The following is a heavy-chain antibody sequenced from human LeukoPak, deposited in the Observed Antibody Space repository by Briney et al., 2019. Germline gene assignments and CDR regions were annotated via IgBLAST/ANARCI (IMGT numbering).Heavy chain of an antibody. CDR3: ARVKPERFGELSSDAFDI. J-gene: IGHJ3*02. CDR2: IYYSGST. CDR1: GGSISSSSYY. V-gene: IGHV4-39*07. Sequence: SETLSLTCTVSGGSISSSSYYWGWIRQPPGKGLEWIGSIYYSGSTNYNPSLKSRVTISVDTSKNQFSLKLSFVTAADTAVYYCARVKPERFGELSSDAFDIWGQGTMVTVSS. D-gene: IGHD3-10*01.